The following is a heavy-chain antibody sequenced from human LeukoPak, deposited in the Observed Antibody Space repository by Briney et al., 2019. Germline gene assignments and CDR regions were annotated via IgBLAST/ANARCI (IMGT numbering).Heavy chain of an antibody. V-gene: IGHV3-48*01. CDR3: ARAGGSGSYSGYFDY. D-gene: IGHD3-10*01. CDR1: GFTLSGFG. CDR2: IIRVGGTI. J-gene: IGHJ4*02. Sequence: GGSLRLSCAASGFTLSGFGMNWVRRAAGERREWGSYIIRVGGTIYHAGSVKGRFTISRANSKNTLYLQMNSLRAEDTAVYYCARAGGSGSYSGYFDYWGQGALVTVSS.